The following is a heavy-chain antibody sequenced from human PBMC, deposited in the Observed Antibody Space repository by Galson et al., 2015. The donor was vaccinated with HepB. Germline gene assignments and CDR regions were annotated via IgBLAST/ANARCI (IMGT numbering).Heavy chain of an antibody. CDR1: GDSFTSYW. CDR3: ARLSLAATGAVY. Sequence: QSGAEVKKPGESLRISCKVSGDSFTSYWITWVRQMPGKGLEWMGRIDPSDSHTTYSPSFQGHVTISADKSISTAYLQWNSLKASDTAMYYCARLSLAATGAVYWGQGTLVTVSS. J-gene: IGHJ4*02. D-gene: IGHD6-13*01. V-gene: IGHV5-10-1*01. CDR2: IDPSDSHT.